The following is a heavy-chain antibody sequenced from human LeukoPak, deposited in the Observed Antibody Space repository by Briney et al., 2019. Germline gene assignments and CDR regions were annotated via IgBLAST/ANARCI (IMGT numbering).Heavy chain of an antibody. CDR1: GYIFTNYD. D-gene: IGHD5-18*01. CDR3: ARARGYSYGYSDY. V-gene: IGHV1-8*01. CDR2: VNPNSGNT. J-gene: IGHJ4*02. Sequence: ASVKVSCKASGYIFTNYDINWVRQATGQGLEWMGWVNPNSGNTGLAQKFQGRVTMTRNTSKSTAYMELSSLTSEDWAVYYCARARGYSYGYSDYWGQGTLVTVSS.